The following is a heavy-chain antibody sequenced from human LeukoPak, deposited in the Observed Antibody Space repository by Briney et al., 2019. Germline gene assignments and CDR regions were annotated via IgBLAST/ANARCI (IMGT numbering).Heavy chain of an antibody. D-gene: IGHD6-13*01. Sequence: GGSLRLSCAASGLSFIIYGMHWVRQAPGKGLEWVAFIQYDGSKTVYADSVKGRFTISRDNSKNTLYLQMNSLRAEDTAVYYCAKDLDSSSWYSTANFDYWGQGTLVTVSS. J-gene: IGHJ4*02. CDR3: AKDLDSSSWYSTANFDY. CDR1: GLSFIIYG. CDR2: IQYDGSKT. V-gene: IGHV3-30*02.